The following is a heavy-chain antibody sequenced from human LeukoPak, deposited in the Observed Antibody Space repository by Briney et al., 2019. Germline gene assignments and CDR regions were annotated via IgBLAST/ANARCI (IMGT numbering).Heavy chain of an antibody. D-gene: IGHD6-6*01. V-gene: IGHV3-11*01. CDR1: GFTFSDYY. CDR3: ARDGGIAARPRDYYYCYGMDV. CDR2: ISSSGSTI. Sequence: GGSLRLSCAASGFTFSDYYMSWIRQAPGKGLEWVSYISSSGSTIYYADSVKGRFTISRDNAKNSLYLQMNSLRAEDTAVYYCARDGGIAARPRDYYYCYGMDVWGQGTTVTVSS. J-gene: IGHJ6*02.